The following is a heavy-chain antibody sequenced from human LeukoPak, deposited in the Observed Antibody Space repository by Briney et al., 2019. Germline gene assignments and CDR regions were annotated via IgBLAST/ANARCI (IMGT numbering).Heavy chain of an antibody. J-gene: IGHJ3*02. CDR3: ARPSGSYYAYAFDI. CDR1: GGSLSSYY. V-gene: IGHV4-59*08. D-gene: IGHD1-26*01. Sequence: SETLSLTCTVSGGSLSSYYWSWIRQPPGKGLEWIGYFYYSGSTNYNPSLKSRVTISVDTSKNQFSLKLSSVTAADTAVYYRARPSGSYYAYAFDIWGQGTMVTVSS. CDR2: FYYSGST.